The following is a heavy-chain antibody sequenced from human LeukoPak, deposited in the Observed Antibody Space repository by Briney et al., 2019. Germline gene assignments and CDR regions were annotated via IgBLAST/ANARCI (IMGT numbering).Heavy chain of an antibody. CDR2: SSTYNDNT. V-gene: IGHV1-18*01. CDR1: GYTFTSYG. Sequence: GASVKVSCKTSGYTFTSYGISWVRQAPGQGLEWMGWSSTYNDNTNYAQKVQGRVTMTTDTSTSTAYMELRSLRSDDTAVYYCARQGCSGGSCYNYWGQGTLVTVSS. D-gene: IGHD2-15*01. J-gene: IGHJ4*02. CDR3: ARQGCSGGSCYNY.